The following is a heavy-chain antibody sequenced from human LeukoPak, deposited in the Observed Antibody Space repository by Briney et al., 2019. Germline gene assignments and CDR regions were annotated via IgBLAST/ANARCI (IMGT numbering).Heavy chain of an antibody. CDR2: IYYSGST. J-gene: IGHJ6*03. D-gene: IGHD3-3*01. V-gene: IGHV4-59*01. CDR3: ARNKYDFWSGYYYYYYMDV. Sequence: PSETLSLTCTVSGGSISSYYWSWIRQPPGKGLEWIGYIYYSGSTNYNPSLKSRVTISVDTSKNQFSLKLSSVTAADTAVYYCARNKYDFWSGYYYYYYMDVWGKGTTVTVSS. CDR1: GGSISSYY.